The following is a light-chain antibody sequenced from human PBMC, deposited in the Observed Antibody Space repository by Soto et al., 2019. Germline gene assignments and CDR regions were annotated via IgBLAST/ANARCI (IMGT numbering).Light chain of an antibody. CDR3: SSYAGTNIPVM. CDR2: DVT. J-gene: IGLJ3*02. Sequence: QSALTQPPSASGSPGQSVTISCTGSSSDVGGYNFVSWYQQHTGKAPKLMIYDVTERPSGVPDRFSGSKSGNTAALTVSGLQADDEADYDCSSYAGTNIPVMFGGGTKLTVL. V-gene: IGLV2-8*01. CDR1: SSDVGGYNF.